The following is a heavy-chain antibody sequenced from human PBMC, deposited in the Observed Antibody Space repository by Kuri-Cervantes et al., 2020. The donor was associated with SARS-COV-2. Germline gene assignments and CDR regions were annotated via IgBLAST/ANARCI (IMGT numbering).Heavy chain of an antibody. CDR3: ARDPTYYYDSSGYYRAWFFDY. CDR1: GFTFSSYG. V-gene: IGHV3-33*01. J-gene: IGHJ4*02. Sequence: GGSLRLSCAASGFTFSSYGTHWVRQAPGKGLEWVAVIWYDGSNKYYADSVKGRFTISRDNSKNTLYLQMNSLRAEDTAVYYCARDPTYYYDSSGYYRAWFFDYWGQGTLVTVSS. CDR2: IWYDGSNK. D-gene: IGHD3-22*01.